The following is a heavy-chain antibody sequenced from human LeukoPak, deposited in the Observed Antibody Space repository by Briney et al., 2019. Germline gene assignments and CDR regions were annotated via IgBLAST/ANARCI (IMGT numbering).Heavy chain of an antibody. D-gene: IGHD2-2*01. J-gene: IGHJ4*02. CDR3: ASCSSGTFPCDY. V-gene: IGHV1-18*01. CDR2: ISAYNGNT. CDR1: GYTFTSHG. Sequence: ASVKVSCKASGYTFTSHGISWVRQAPGQGLEWMGWISAYNGNTNYAQKLQGRVTMTTDTSTSTAYMELRSLRSDDTAVYYCASCSSGTFPCDYWGQGTLVTVSS.